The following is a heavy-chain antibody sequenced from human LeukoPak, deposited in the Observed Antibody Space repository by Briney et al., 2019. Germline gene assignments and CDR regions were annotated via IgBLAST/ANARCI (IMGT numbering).Heavy chain of an antibody. V-gene: IGHV4-59*08. J-gene: IGHJ4*02. CDR1: GGSISSYY. D-gene: IGHD3-22*01. CDR2: IYYSGST. CDR3: ARSGPLTNVHLDSSGYRQGYFDY. Sequence: PSETLSLTCTVSGGSISSYYWGWIRQPPGKGLEWIGSIYYSGSTNYNPSLKSRVTISVDTSKNQFSLKLSSVTAADTAVYYCARSGPLTNVHLDSSGYRQGYFDYWGQGTLVTVSS.